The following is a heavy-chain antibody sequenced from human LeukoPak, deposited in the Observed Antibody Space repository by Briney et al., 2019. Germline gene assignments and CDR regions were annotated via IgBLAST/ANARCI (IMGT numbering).Heavy chain of an antibody. V-gene: IGHV4-30-4*01. Sequence: PSETLSLTCTVSGGSIYSGDYYWSWIRQPPGKGLEWIGYIYYSGSTYYNLSLKSRLTISVDTSKNQFSLELSSVTAADTAMYYCARGRDYYGSGSTDLDYWGQGILVTVSS. CDR3: ARGRDYYGSGSTDLDY. CDR1: GGSIYSGDYY. J-gene: IGHJ4*02. CDR2: IYYSGST. D-gene: IGHD3-10*01.